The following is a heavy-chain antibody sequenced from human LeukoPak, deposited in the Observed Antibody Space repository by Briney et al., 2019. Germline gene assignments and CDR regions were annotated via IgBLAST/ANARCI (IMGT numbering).Heavy chain of an antibody. V-gene: IGHV3-21*01. J-gene: IGHJ4*02. CDR3: ARVGGYYDTSGYYFDY. D-gene: IGHD3-22*01. CDR2: ISSSSGYI. Sequence: GGSLRLSCAASGFTFSSYSMNWVRQAPGKGLEWVSSISSSSGYIYYADSVKGRFTISRDNAKNLLYLQMNSLRAEDTAVYYCARVGGYYDTSGYYFDYWGQGTLVTVSS. CDR1: GFTFSSYS.